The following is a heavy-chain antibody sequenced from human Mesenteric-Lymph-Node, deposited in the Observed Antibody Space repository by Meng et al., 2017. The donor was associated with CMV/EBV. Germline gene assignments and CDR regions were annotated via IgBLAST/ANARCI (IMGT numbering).Heavy chain of an antibody. CDR2: INPSGGST. D-gene: IGHD3-3*01. Sequence: ASVKVSCKASGYTFTSYYMHWVRQAPRQGLEWMGIINPSGGSTSYAQKFQGRVTMTRDTSTSTVYMELSSLRSEDTAVYYCARDHDFWSGYRVFDPWGQGTLVTVSS. CDR3: ARDHDFWSGYRVFDP. V-gene: IGHV1-46*01. J-gene: IGHJ5*02. CDR1: GYTFTSYY.